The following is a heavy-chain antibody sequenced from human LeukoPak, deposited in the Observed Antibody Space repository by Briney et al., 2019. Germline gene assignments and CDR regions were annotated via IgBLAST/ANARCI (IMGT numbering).Heavy chain of an antibody. Sequence: GGSLRLSCAASGSTFSSYAMSWVRQAPGKGLEWVSAISGSGGSTYYADSVKGRFTISRDNSKNTLYLQMNSLRAEDTAVYYCAKDLEDIVVVPAALLFDYWGQGTLVTVSS. V-gene: IGHV3-23*01. CDR3: AKDLEDIVVVPAALLFDY. CDR1: GSTFSSYA. CDR2: ISGSGGST. D-gene: IGHD2-2*01. J-gene: IGHJ4*02.